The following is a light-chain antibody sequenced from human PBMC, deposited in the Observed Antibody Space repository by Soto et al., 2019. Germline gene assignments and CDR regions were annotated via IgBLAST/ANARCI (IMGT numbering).Light chain of an antibody. CDR3: QQYGGSPPYT. Sequence: EIVLTQSPGTLSLSPGERATLSCRASQSVSSIYLAWYQQKPGQAPRLLIYRASSRATGIPDTFSGSGSHTDFTVTIISLEPEHFAVYYCQQYGGSPPYTFGQGTKLEI. CDR2: RAS. J-gene: IGKJ2*01. CDR1: QSVSSIY. V-gene: IGKV3-20*01.